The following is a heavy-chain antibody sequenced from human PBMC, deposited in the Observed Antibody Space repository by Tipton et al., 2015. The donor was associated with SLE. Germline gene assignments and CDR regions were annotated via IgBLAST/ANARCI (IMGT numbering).Heavy chain of an antibody. J-gene: IGHJ4*02. CDR1: SGSISTYY. CDR2: IYDSGNS. D-gene: IGHD4-17*01. V-gene: IGHV4-59*01. CDR3: AARTTVTKFDF. Sequence: LRLSCTVSSGSISTYYWSWFRQPPGKGLEWIGYIYDSGNSDYNPSLKGRVTISVDTSKIQFSLKLSSVTAADTAVYYCAARTTVTKFDFWGQGTLVTVSS.